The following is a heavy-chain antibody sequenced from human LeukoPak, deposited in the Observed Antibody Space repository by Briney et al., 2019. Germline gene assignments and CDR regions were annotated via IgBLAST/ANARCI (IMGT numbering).Heavy chain of an antibody. Sequence: PSETLCLTCTVSGGSISSYYWSWIRQPPGKGLEWIGYIYYSGSTNYNPSLKSRVTISVDTSKNQFSLKLSSVTAADTAVYYCARLGRYFDWLLNDYWGQGTLVTVSS. CDR3: ARLGRYFDWLLNDY. V-gene: IGHV4-59*08. D-gene: IGHD3-9*01. CDR2: IYYSGST. CDR1: GGSISSYY. J-gene: IGHJ4*02.